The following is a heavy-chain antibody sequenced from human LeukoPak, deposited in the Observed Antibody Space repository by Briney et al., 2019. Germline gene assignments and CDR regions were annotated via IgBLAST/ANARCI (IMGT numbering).Heavy chain of an antibody. D-gene: IGHD6-19*01. CDR2: IYYSGST. V-gene: IGHV4-30-4*01. Sequence: SETLSLTCTVSGGSISSGDYYWSWIRQPPGKGLEWIGYIYYSGSTYYNPSLKSRVTISVDTSKNQFSLKLSSVTAADTAVYYCARDSSGWYEDAFDIWGQGTMVTVSS. J-gene: IGHJ3*02. CDR1: GGSISSGDYY. CDR3: ARDSSGWYEDAFDI.